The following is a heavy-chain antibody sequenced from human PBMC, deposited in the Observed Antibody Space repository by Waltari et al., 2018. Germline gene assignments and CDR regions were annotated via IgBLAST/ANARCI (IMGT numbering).Heavy chain of an antibody. D-gene: IGHD3-3*01. Sequence: QVQLQESGPGLVKPSQTLSLTCTVSGGPLSSGRYYWSLIRQPAGKGLEWIGRIYTSGSTNYNPSLKSRVTISVDTSKNQFSLKLSSVTAADTAVYYCARAGRYDFWSGYYYFDYWGQGTLVTVSS. CDR3: ARAGRYDFWSGYYYFDY. CDR1: GGPLSSGRYY. J-gene: IGHJ4*02. CDR2: IYTSGST. V-gene: IGHV4-61*02.